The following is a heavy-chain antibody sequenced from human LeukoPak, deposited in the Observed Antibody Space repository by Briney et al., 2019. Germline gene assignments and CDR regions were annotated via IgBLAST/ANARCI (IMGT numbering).Heavy chain of an antibody. D-gene: IGHD2-2*02. V-gene: IGHV3-21*01. J-gene: IGHJ5*02. Sequence: GGSLRLSCAASGITLSSYNMNRVRQAPGKGLKWVSSITSSSTYIYYADSVKGRFTMSRDNAKNSVYLEMNSLRAEDTAVYYCAKDIYPGIFDPWGQGTLVTVSS. CDR1: GITLSSYN. CDR2: ITSSSTYI. CDR3: AKDIYPGIFDP.